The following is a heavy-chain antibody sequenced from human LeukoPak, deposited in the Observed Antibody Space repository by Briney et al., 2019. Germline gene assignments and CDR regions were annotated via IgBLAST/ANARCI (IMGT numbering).Heavy chain of an antibody. Sequence: PGGSLRLSCAAPVFNFISYAMSWVHQAPGKGLEWISASSGIGGSTYYADTVKGRFNISRDNSKNTLYLQMNSLRAEDTAVYYCAKDGPDTAMVGPFDYWGQGTLVTVSS. V-gene: IGHV3-23*01. CDR2: SSGIGGST. CDR3: AKDGPDTAMVGPFDY. J-gene: IGHJ4*02. D-gene: IGHD5-18*01. CDR1: VFNFISYA.